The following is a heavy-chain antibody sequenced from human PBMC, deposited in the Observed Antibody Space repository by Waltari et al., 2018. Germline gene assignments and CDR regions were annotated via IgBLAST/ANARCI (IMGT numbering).Heavy chain of an antibody. D-gene: IGHD2-2*01. CDR2: IYSRGST. CDR3: ARAPPSPTTYHNWFDA. J-gene: IGHJ5*02. Sequence: QVQLQESGPGLVKPSQTLSLTCTVPGAPLSLGSVHWSWIRQPAGKGLEWIGRIYSRGSTNENPSLKSRVTISLDRSKNQLSLKLTSVTAADTAVYYCARAPPSPTTYHNWFDAWGQGTLVTVSS. V-gene: IGHV4-61*02. CDR1: GAPLSLGSVH.